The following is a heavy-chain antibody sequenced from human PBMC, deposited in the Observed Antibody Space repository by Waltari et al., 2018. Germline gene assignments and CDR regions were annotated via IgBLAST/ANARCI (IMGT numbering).Heavy chain of an antibody. Sequence: QVQLQESGPGLVKPSQTLSLTCTVSGGSISSDYHYWRWIRQPPGKGLEWIGYIYYSGTTYYNPSLKSRVTVSVDTSKNQFSLKLSSVTAADTAVYYCVSRSRGVLLDAFHIWGQGTMVTVSS. CDR3: VSRSRGVLLDAFHI. V-gene: IGHV4-30-4*08. CDR1: GGSISSDYHY. D-gene: IGHD3-22*01. CDR2: IYYSGTT. J-gene: IGHJ3*02.